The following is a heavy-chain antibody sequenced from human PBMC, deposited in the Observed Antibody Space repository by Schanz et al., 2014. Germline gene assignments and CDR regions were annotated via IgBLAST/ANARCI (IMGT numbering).Heavy chain of an antibody. D-gene: IGHD3-3*01. CDR3: ARDKGGYYPFDY. CDR2: IKQDESER. V-gene: IGHV3-7*01. J-gene: IGHJ4*02. CDR1: GFTFSTYW. Sequence: VQLVESGGGVVQPGGSLRLSCAASGFTFSTYWMSWVRQVPGEGLEWVANIKQDESERSYVEAVKGRFTISRDNAKNSLYLQMNSLRAEDTDVYYCARDKGGYYPFDYWGQGTLVTVSS.